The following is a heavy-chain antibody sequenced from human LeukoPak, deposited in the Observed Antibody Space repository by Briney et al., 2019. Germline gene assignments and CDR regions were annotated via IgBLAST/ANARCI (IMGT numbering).Heavy chain of an antibody. J-gene: IGHJ4*01. CDR2: IYYSGST. V-gene: IGHV4-59*01. CDR1: GGPISSYY. CDR3: ARVRGVITPHFDY. D-gene: IGHD3-10*01. Sequence: PSETLSLTCTVSGGPISSYYLSWIRQPPGKGLEWIGYIYYSGSTNYNPSLKSRVTISVDTSKNQFSLKLSSVTAADTAVYYCARVRGVITPHFDYWGQGTLVTVSS.